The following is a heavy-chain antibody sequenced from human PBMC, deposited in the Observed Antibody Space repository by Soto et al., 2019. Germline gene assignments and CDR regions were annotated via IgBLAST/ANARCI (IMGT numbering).Heavy chain of an antibody. D-gene: IGHD2-2*01. CDR2: IKSKTDGGTT. CDR3: ARSFPAGSFDY. Sequence: GGSLRLSCAASGFTFSSYAMSWVRQAPGKGLEWVGRIKSKTDGGTTDYAAPVKGRFTISRDDSKNTLYLQMNSLRAEDTAVYYCARSFPAGSFDYWGQGTLVTVSS. V-gene: IGHV3-15*01. J-gene: IGHJ4*02. CDR1: GFTFSSYA.